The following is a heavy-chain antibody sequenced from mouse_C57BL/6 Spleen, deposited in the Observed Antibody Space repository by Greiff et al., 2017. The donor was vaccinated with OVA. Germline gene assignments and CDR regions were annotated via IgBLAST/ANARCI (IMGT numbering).Heavy chain of an antibody. V-gene: IGHV3-6*01. CDR2: ISYDGSN. CDR1: GYSITSGYY. J-gene: IGHJ3*01. D-gene: IGHD2-1*01. Sequence: EVQLQESGPGLVKPSQSLSLTCSVTGYSITSGYYWNWIRQFPGNKLEWMGYISYDGSNNYNPSLKNRISITRDTSKNQFFLKLNSVTTEDTATYYCARDRDYGNYGFAYWGQGTLVTVSA. CDR3: ARDRDYGNYGFAY.